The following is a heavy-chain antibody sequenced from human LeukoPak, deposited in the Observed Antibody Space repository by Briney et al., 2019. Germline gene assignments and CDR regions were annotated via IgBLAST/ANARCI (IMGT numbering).Heavy chain of an antibody. J-gene: IGHJ4*02. V-gene: IGHV1-2*06. CDR1: GYTFTGYY. CDR3: ARDGPPGFDDSSGYYYGGYYFDY. Sequence: ASVKVSCKASGYTFTGYYMHWVRQAPGQGLEWMGRINPNSGGTNYAQKLQGRVTMTTDTSTSTAYMELRSLRSDDTAVYYCARDGPPGFDDSSGYYYGGYYFDYWGQGTLVTVSS. CDR2: INPNSGGT. D-gene: IGHD3-22*01.